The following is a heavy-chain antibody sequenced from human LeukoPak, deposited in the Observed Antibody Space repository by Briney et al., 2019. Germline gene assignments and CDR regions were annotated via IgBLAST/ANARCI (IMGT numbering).Heavy chain of an antibody. CDR3: AKEDYYDSSGYHRGWFDP. D-gene: IGHD3-22*01. Sequence: GGSLRLSCAASGFTFDDYAMHWVRQAPGKGLEWVSGISWNSGSIGYADSVKGRFTISRDNAKNSLYLQMNSLRAEDTALYYCAKEDYYDSSGYHRGWFDPWGQGTLVTVSS. J-gene: IGHJ5*02. CDR1: GFTFDDYA. V-gene: IGHV3-9*01. CDR2: ISWNSGSI.